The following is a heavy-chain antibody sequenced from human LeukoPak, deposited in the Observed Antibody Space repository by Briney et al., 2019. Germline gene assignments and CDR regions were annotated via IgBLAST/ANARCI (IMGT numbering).Heavy chain of an antibody. Sequence: ASVKVSCKASGYTFTGYYMHWVRQAPGQGLEWMGWINPNSGGTNYAQKFQGRVTMTRDTSISTAYMELSRLRSDDTAVYYCARGQDWSDGPNWFDPWGQGTLVTVSS. CDR1: GYTFTGYY. CDR2: INPNSGGT. V-gene: IGHV1-2*02. CDR3: ARGQDWSDGPNWFDP. J-gene: IGHJ5*02. D-gene: IGHD1-1*01.